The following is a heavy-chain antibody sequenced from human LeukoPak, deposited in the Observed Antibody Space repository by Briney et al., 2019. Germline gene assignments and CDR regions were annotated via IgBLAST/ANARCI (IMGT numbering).Heavy chain of an antibody. D-gene: IGHD3-9*01. Sequence: GGSLRLSCAASGFTLSSYWMSWVRQAPGKGLEWVANIKQDGSEKYYVDSVKGRFTISRDNAKNSLYLQMNSMRAEDTAVYYCARDAWYYDILTGYFYYFDYWGQGTLVTVSS. CDR1: GFTLSSYW. V-gene: IGHV3-7*01. J-gene: IGHJ4*02. CDR2: IKQDGSEK. CDR3: ARDAWYYDILTGYFYYFDY.